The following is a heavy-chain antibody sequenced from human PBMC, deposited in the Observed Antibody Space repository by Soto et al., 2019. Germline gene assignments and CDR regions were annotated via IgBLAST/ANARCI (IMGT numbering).Heavy chain of an antibody. CDR1: GGSFSGYY. D-gene: IGHD6-13*01. J-gene: IGHJ6*02. V-gene: IGHV4-34*01. CDR3: ARGSRTYGMDV. CDR2: INHSGST. Sequence: PSETLSLTCAVYGGSFSGYYWSWIRQPPGKGLDWIGEINHSGSTNYNPSLKSRVTVSVDTSKNQFSLKLSSVTAADTAVYYCARGSRTYGMDVWGQGTTVTVS.